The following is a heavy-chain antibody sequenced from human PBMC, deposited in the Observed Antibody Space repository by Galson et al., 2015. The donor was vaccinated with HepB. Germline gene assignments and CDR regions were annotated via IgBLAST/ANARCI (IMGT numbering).Heavy chain of an antibody. CDR1: GYTFTSYA. V-gene: IGHV7-4-1*02. J-gene: IGHJ5*02. D-gene: IGHD6-13*01. CDR2: INTNTGNP. CDR3: ARGSVEQQLVRGVGYWFDP. Sequence: SVKVSCKASGYTFTSYAMNWVRQAPGQGLEWMGWINTNTGNPTYAQGFTGRFVFSLDTSVSTAYLQISSLKAEDTAVYYCARGSVEQQLVRGVGYWFDPWGQGTLVTVSS.